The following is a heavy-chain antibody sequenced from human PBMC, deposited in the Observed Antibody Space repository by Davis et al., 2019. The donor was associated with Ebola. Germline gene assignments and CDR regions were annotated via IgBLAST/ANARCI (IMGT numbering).Heavy chain of an antibody. CDR2: IWYDGSNK. Sequence: GGSLRLSCAASGFTFSSYGMHWVRQAPGKGLEWVAVIWYDGSNKYYADSVKGRFTISRDNSKNTLYLQMNSLRAEDTAVYYCARTLYYSRHYGMDVWGQGTTVTVSS. J-gene: IGHJ6*02. V-gene: IGHV3-33*01. D-gene: IGHD3-10*01. CDR1: GFTFSSYG. CDR3: ARTLYYSRHYGMDV.